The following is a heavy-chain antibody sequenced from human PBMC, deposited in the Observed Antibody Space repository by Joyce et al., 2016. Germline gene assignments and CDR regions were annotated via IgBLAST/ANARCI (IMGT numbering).Heavy chain of an antibody. Sequence: EVQLVESGGGLVKPGGSLRLSCAASGFTFSSYSKKWVRQGAGKGWEWVSSISSSGTYLYYADSLKGRFTSSRDNTKKSLYLQMNSLRAEDTAVYYCARVSRAAAGTRSWFDPWGQGTLVTVSS. CDR1: GFTFSSYS. D-gene: IGHD6-13*01. J-gene: IGHJ5*02. CDR2: ISSSGTYL. V-gene: IGHV3-21*02. CDR3: ARVSRAAAGTRSWFDP.